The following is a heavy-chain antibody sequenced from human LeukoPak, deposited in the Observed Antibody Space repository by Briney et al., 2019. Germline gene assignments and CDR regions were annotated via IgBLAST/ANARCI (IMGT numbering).Heavy chain of an antibody. V-gene: IGHV1-46*01. D-gene: IGHD5-18*01. J-gene: IGHJ4*02. CDR2: INPSGGST. CDR1: GYTFSSYY. CDR3: ARDRGYNYLFDY. Sequence: GASVTVSCKASGYTFSSYYMHWVRQAPGQGLEWMGIINPSGGSTSYAQKFQGRVTMTRDTSTSTVYMELRSLRSEDTAVYYCARDRGYNYLFDYWGQGTLVTVSS.